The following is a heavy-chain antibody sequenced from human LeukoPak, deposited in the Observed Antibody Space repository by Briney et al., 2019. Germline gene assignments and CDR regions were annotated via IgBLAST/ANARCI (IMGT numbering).Heavy chain of an antibody. CDR2: ISYDGSNK. CDR1: GFTFSSYA. J-gene: IGHJ5*02. CDR3: AKDWELGIYNCFAP. V-gene: IGHV3-30-3*01. D-gene: IGHD1-26*01. Sequence: SGGGVVQPGRSLRLSCSASGFTFSSYAMHWVRQAPGKGLEWVAVISYDGSNKYYADSVKGRFTISRDNSKNTLYLQMNSLRAEDTALYYCAKDWELGIYNCFAPGGQGPLFTVS.